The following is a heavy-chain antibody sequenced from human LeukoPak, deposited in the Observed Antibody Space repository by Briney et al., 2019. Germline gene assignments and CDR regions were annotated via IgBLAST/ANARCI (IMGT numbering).Heavy chain of an antibody. J-gene: IGHJ3*02. V-gene: IGHV1-46*01. CDR1: GYTFTRYY. CDR2: INPSGGST. CDR3: ARVADIAAAGYRDAFDI. D-gene: IGHD6-13*01. Sequence: ACVKVSCKASGYTFTRYYMHWVRHAPGQGLEWMGIINPSGGSTSYAQKFQGRVTMTRDTFTSTVYMELSSLRFEDTAVYYCARVADIAAAGYRDAFDIWGQGTMVTVSS.